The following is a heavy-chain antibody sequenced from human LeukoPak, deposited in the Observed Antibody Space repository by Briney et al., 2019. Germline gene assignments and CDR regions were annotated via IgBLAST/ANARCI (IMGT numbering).Heavy chain of an antibody. J-gene: IGHJ3*02. Sequence: ASVKVSCKASGYTFTSYAMNWVRQAPGQGLEWMGWINTNTGNPTYAQGFTGRFVFSLDTSVSTAYLQISSLKAEDTAVYYCARGDYGDYVDAFDIWGQGTMVTVSS. CDR3: ARGDYGDYVDAFDI. V-gene: IGHV7-4-1*02. CDR1: GYTFTSYA. CDR2: INTNTGNP. D-gene: IGHD4-17*01.